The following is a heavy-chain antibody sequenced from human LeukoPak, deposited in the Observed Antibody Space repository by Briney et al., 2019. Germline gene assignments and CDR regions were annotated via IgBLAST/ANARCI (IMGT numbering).Heavy chain of an antibody. CDR2: ISWNSGSI. Sequence: GGSLRLSCAASGFTFDDYAMHWVRQAPGKGLEWVSGISWNSGSIGYADSVKGRFTISRDNAKNSLYLQMNSLRAEGTALYYCAKDKGRYYDSSGYKVGMDVWGQGTTVTVSS. D-gene: IGHD3-22*01. CDR1: GFTFDDYA. V-gene: IGHV3-9*01. J-gene: IGHJ6*02. CDR3: AKDKGRYYDSSGYKVGMDV.